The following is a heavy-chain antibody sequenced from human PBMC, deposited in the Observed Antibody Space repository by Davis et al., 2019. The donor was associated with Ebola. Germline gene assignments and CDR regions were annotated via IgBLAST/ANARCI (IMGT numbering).Heavy chain of an antibody. Sequence: PGGSLRLSCATSGFTFTYSGIHWVRQAPGKGLEWVAVISFDGSDTYYADSVKGRLTISRDNSKTTVDLQMNSLRPEDTALYYCAKDARGGYYYADFWGQGTLVTVSS. CDR2: ISFDGSDT. J-gene: IGHJ4*02. CDR3: AKDARGGYYYADF. D-gene: IGHD3-22*01. CDR1: GFTFTYSG. V-gene: IGHV3-30*18.